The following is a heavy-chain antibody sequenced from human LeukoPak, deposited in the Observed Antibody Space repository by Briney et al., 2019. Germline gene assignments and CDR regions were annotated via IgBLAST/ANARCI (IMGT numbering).Heavy chain of an antibody. CDR3: AKDYSRRRPYDAFDI. J-gene: IGHJ3*02. Sequence: PGGSLRLSCAASGFTFSSYAMSWVRQAPGKGLEWVSAISGSGGSKYYADSVKGRFTISRDNSKNTLYLQMNSLIAEDTAVYYCAKDYSRRRPYDAFDIWGQGTMVTVSS. CDR1: GFTFSSYA. D-gene: IGHD2-21*01. V-gene: IGHV3-23*01. CDR2: ISGSGGSK.